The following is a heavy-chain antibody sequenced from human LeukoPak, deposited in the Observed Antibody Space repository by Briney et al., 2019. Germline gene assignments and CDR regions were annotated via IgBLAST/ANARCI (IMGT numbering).Heavy chain of an antibody. V-gene: IGHV1-24*01. J-gene: IGHJ4*02. Sequence: ASVKVSCKVSRYTLTESSMHWVRQAPGKGLEWMGGFDPEDGETIYAQKFQGRVTMTEDTSTDTAYMELSSLRSEDTAVYYCATNAIAVAGLFDYLGQGTLVTVSS. CDR3: ATNAIAVAGLFDY. CDR1: RYTLTESS. D-gene: IGHD6-19*01. CDR2: FDPEDGET.